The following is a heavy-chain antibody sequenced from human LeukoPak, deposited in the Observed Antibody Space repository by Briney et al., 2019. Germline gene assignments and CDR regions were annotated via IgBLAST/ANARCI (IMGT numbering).Heavy chain of an antibody. J-gene: IGHJ4*02. CDR3: ARSTFNYYDTTGLFDY. CDR2: ISAYNGNT. Sequence: GASVKVSCKASGYTFTSYGISWVRQAPGQGLEWMGWISAYNGNTNYAQKLQGRVTITRDTSASTAYMELSSLRSADMAVYYCARSTFNYYDTTGLFDYWGQGTLVTVSS. CDR1: GYTFTSYG. V-gene: IGHV1-18*03. D-gene: IGHD3-22*01.